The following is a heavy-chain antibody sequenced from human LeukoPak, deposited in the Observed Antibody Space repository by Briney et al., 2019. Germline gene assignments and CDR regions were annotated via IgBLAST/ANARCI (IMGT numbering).Heavy chain of an antibody. CDR2: ISYDGSNK. CDR3: AKTWLLLLQH. V-gene: IGHV3-30-3*02. CDR1: GFTFSSYA. D-gene: IGHD3-22*01. Sequence: PGRSLRLSCAASGFTFSSYAMPWVRQAPGKGLEWVAVISYDGSNKYYADSVKGRFTISRDNSKNTLYLQMNSLRAEDTAVYYCAKTWLLLLQHWGQGTLVTVSS. J-gene: IGHJ1*01.